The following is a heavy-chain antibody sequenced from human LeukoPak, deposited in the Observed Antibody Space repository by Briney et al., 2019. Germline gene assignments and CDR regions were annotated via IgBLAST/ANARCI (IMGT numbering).Heavy chain of an antibody. J-gene: IGHJ5*02. CDR3: ARDRSPIDP. CDR1: GGSFSGYY. V-gene: IGHV4-34*01. CDR2: INHSGST. Sequence: SETLSLTCTVYGGSFSGYYWSWIRQPPGKGLEWIGEINHSGSTNYNPSLKSRVTISVDTSKNQFSLKLSSVTAADTAVYYCARDRSPIDPWGREPWSPSPQ.